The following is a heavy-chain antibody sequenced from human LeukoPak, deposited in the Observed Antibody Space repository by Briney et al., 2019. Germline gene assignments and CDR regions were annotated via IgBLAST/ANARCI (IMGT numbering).Heavy chain of an antibody. J-gene: IGHJ3*02. V-gene: IGHV6-1*01. Sequence: SQTLSLTCAISGDSVSSNSAAWNWIRQSPSRGLQWLGRTFYRSKWYSDYAVSVKGRITINPDTSKNQLSLQLNSVTPEDTAIYYCASVSATGGRSSSAFDIWGQGTMVTVSS. CDR1: GDSVSSNSAA. CDR3: ASVSATGGRSSSAFDI. D-gene: IGHD6-19*01. CDR2: TFYRSKWYS.